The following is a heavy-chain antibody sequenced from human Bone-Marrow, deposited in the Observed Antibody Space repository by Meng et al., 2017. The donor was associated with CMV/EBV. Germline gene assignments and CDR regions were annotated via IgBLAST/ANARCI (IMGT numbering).Heavy chain of an antibody. Sequence: GESLKISCAASGFTFSSYEMNWVRQAPGKGLEWVSYISSSGSTIYYADFVKGRFTISRDNAKNSLYLQMNSLRAEDTAVYYCARVKLAALGKGMDVWGQGTTVTVSS. CDR3: ARVKLAALGKGMDV. CDR1: GFTFSSYE. J-gene: IGHJ6*02. V-gene: IGHV3-48*03. CDR2: ISSSGSTI. D-gene: IGHD6-6*01.